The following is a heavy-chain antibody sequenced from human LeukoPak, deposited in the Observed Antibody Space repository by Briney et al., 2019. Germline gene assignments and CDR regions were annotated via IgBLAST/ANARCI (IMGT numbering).Heavy chain of an antibody. CDR1: GYTFTGYY. CDR2: INPNSGGT. Sequence: ASVKVSCKASGYTFTGYYMHWVRQAPGQGLEWMGWINPNSGGTNYAQKFQGRVTMTRDTSISTAYMELSRLRSDDTAVYYCATLIVVVVAETYGMDVWGQGTTVTVSS. J-gene: IGHJ6*02. D-gene: IGHD2-15*01. V-gene: IGHV1-2*02. CDR3: ATLIVVVVAETYGMDV.